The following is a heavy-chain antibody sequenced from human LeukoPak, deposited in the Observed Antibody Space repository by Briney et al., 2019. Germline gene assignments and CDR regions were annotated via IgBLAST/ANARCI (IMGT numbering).Heavy chain of an antibody. CDR2: IRYDGNEK. D-gene: IGHD2-15*01. Sequence: GGSLRLSCAASGFTFSSYGMHWVRQAPGKGLEWVAFIRYDGNEKSYADSVRGRFTISRDNSKNALYLQMNSLRPEDTTVYYCARVRYCSGGSCYFPSGAFDIWGQGTMVTVSS. CDR1: GFTFSSYG. V-gene: IGHV3-30*02. CDR3: ARVRYCSGGSCYFPSGAFDI. J-gene: IGHJ3*02.